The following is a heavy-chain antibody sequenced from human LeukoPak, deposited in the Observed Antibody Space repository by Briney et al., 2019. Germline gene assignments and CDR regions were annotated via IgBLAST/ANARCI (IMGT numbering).Heavy chain of an antibody. CDR3: ARVRGMATIDAFDI. Sequence: GGSLRLSCAASGFTFSSYAMHWVRQAPGKGLEWVAVISYDGSNKYYADSVKGRFTISRDNSKNTLYLQMNSLRAEDTAVHYCARVRGMATIDAFDIWGQGTMVTVSS. D-gene: IGHD5-24*01. V-gene: IGHV3-30-3*01. J-gene: IGHJ3*02. CDR2: ISYDGSNK. CDR1: GFTFSSYA.